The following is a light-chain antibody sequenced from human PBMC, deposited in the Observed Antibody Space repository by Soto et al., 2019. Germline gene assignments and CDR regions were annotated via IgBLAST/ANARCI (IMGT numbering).Light chain of an antibody. Sequence: QSALTQPASVSGSPGQSITISCTGTSSDVGSYNLVSWYQQHPGKAPKLMIYEGGKRPSGVSNRFSGSKSGNTASLTISGLQAEDEADYYCCSYAGSSTLVVFGGGTKLTVL. V-gene: IGLV2-23*01. J-gene: IGLJ2*01. CDR2: EGG. CDR3: CSYAGSSTLVV. CDR1: SSDVGSYNL.